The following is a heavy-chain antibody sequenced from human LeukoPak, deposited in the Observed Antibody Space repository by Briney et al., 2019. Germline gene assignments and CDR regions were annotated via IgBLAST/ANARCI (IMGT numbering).Heavy chain of an antibody. CDR3: GRWGITAALDR. CDR1: GFMFRDYW. CDR2: IRPDGDDK. J-gene: IGHJ5*02. D-gene: IGHD2-2*01. Sequence: GGSLRLSCAVSGFMFRDYWMAWVRQAPGKGLEWVANIRPDGDDKYYVESVRGRFTISRDNAQNSLPLQMDSLRVEDSAVYHCGRWGITAALDRWGQGTL. V-gene: IGHV3-7*01.